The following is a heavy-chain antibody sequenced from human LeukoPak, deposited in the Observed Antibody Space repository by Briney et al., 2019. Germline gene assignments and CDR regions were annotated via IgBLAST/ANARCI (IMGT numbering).Heavy chain of an antibody. J-gene: IGHJ5*02. CDR1: GGSFSGYY. CDR3: ARGLLLWFGELRGWFDP. Sequence: KSSETLSLTCAVYGGSFSGYYWSWIRQPPGKGLEWIGEINHSGSTNYNPSLKSRVTISVDTSKNQFSLKLSSVTAADTAVYYCARGLLLWFGELRGWFDPWGQGTLVTVSS. CDR2: INHSGST. D-gene: IGHD3-10*01. V-gene: IGHV4-34*01.